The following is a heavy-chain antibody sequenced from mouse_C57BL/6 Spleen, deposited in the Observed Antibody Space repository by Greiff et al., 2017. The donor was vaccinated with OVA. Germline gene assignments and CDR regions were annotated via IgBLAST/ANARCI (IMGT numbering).Heavy chain of an antibody. D-gene: IGHD2-4*01. CDR1: GYSITSGYY. J-gene: IGHJ3*01. V-gene: IGHV3-6*01. Sequence: EVKLQESGPGLVKPSQSLSLTCSVTGYSITSGYYWNWIRQFPGNKLEWMGYISYDGSNNYNPSLKNRISITRDTSKNQFFLKLNSVTTEDTATDYCARVSDYGAYWGQGTLVTVSA. CDR3: ARVSDYGAY. CDR2: ISYDGSN.